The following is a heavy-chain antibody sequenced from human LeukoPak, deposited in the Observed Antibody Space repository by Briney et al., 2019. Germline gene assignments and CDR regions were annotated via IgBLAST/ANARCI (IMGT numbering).Heavy chain of an antibody. Sequence: GGSLRLSCAASGFTFSTYNMSWVRQAPGKGLEWISYINADSSTIQYADSVRGRFTTSRDNAKNSLYLQMNSLRAEDTAVYYCVRDNSRGQSLGVIYWGQGSLVTVSS. V-gene: IGHV3-48*01. CDR1: GFTFSTYN. CDR2: INADSSTI. D-gene: IGHD3-22*01. J-gene: IGHJ4*02. CDR3: VRDNSRGQSLGVIY.